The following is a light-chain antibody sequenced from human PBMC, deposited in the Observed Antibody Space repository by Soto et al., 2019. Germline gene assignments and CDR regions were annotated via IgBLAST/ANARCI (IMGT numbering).Light chain of an antibody. Sequence: EIVMTQSPATLSVSPGERATLSCRASQSVSSNLAWYQQKPGQAPRLLIYGASTRATGIPARFSGSGSGTEITLTISSLQSEDFAVYYCQQYNNWPLSFGQGTRLEIK. CDR2: GAS. CDR3: QQYNNWPLS. CDR1: QSVSSN. J-gene: IGKJ5*01. V-gene: IGKV3-15*01.